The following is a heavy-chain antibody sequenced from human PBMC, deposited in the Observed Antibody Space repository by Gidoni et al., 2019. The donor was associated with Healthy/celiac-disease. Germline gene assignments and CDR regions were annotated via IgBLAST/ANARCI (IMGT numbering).Heavy chain of an antibody. CDR1: GYTFTSYD. CDR3: ARDGGYSYGWMDY. Sequence: QVQLLQSGSQVKKPGASVTVSCKASGYTFTSYDMHWVRQAPGHGLEWMGIINPSGGNTSYAQKFQGRVTMDRDKSTSTVYMELSRLRSEDTAVYYCARDGGYSYGWMDYWGQGTLVTVSS. CDR2: INPSGGNT. D-gene: IGHD5-18*01. J-gene: IGHJ4*02. V-gene: IGHV1-46*01.